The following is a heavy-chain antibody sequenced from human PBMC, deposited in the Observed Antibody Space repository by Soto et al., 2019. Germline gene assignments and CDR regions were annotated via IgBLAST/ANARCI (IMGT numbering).Heavy chain of an antibody. CDR3: ARAASIDYGDYVYNWFDP. CDR1: GGSISSYY. Sequence: QVQLQESGPGLVKPSETLSLTCTVSGGSISSYYWSWIRQPPGKGLEWIGYIYYSGSTNYNPSRKSRVTISVYTSKNQFSLKLSSVTAADTAVYYCARAASIDYGDYVYNWFDPWGQGTLVTVSS. V-gene: IGHV4-59*01. D-gene: IGHD4-17*01. J-gene: IGHJ5*02. CDR2: IYYSGST.